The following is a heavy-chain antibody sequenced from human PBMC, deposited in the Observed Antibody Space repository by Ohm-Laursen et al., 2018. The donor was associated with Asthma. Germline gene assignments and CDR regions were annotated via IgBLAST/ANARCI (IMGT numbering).Heavy chain of an antibody. CDR1: GYTLTELS. V-gene: IGHV1-24*01. CDR2: FDPEDGET. Sequence: SVYASRKVSGYTLTELSMHSVRQAPGKGLEWMGGFDPEDGETIYAQKFQDRVTMTEHTSTDAAYMELSSLRSEDSAVYFCAENLDYWGQGTLVTVSS. CDR3: AENLDY. J-gene: IGHJ4*02.